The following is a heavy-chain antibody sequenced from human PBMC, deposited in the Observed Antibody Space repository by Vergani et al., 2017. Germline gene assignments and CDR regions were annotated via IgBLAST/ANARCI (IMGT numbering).Heavy chain of an antibody. CDR1: GGSISSSSYY. D-gene: IGHD5-18*01. Sequence: QVQLQQWGAGLVKPSETLSLTCTVSGGSISSSSYYWGWIRQPPGKGLEWIGSIYYSGSTYYNPSLKSRVTISVDTSKNQFSLKLSSVTAADTAVYYCAAAMDAFDIWGQGTMVTVSS. CDR2: IYYSGST. CDR3: AAAMDAFDI. J-gene: IGHJ3*02. V-gene: IGHV4-39*01.